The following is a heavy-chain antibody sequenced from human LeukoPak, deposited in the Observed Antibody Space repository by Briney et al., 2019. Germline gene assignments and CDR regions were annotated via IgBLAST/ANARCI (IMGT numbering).Heavy chain of an antibody. V-gene: IGHV3-74*01. D-gene: IGHD3-3*01. CDR1: GFDFGSNW. CDR3: AKDHYWSIDY. J-gene: IGHJ4*02. Sequence: GVSLRLSCAASGFDFGSNWMHWVRHAPGQGLVWVSRIKGDGISTNYADSVKGRFTISRDIAKNTLYLQMNRLRAEDTGVYYCAKDHYWSIDYWGRGTLVIVS. CDR2: IKGDGIST.